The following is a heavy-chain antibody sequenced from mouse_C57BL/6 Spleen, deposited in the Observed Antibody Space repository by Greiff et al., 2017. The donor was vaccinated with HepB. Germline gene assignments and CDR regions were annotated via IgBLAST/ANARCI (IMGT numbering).Heavy chain of an antibody. Sequence: EVKLQESGGGLVKPGGSLKLSCAASGFTFSSYAMSWVRQTPEKRLEWVATISDGGSYTYYPDNVKGRFTISRDNAKNNLYLQMSHLNSEDTAMYYCARVAFITTVVAPFDYWGQGTTLTVSS. J-gene: IGHJ2*01. V-gene: IGHV5-4*03. CDR2: ISDGGSYT. CDR3: ARVAFITTVVAPFDY. D-gene: IGHD1-1*01. CDR1: GFTFSSYA.